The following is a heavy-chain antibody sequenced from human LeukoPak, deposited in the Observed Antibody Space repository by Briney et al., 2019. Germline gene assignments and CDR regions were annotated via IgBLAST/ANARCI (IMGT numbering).Heavy chain of an antibody. J-gene: IGHJ4*02. CDR3: TRHPFMSPFDY. CDR1: GGSVSGYY. V-gene: IGHV4-59*08. Sequence: SETLSLTCTVSGGSVSGYYWSWIRQPPGGGLEWIGYIYHTGHTHYNASLKGRVTMSMDTSQSQISLRMSSMTAADTAVYYCTRHPFMSPFDYWGLGTLVTVSS. CDR2: IYHTGHT. D-gene: IGHD3-10*02.